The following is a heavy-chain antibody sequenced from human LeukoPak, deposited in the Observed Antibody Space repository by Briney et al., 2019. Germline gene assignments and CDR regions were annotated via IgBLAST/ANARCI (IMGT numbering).Heavy chain of an antibody. CDR1: GFTFSSYS. CDR3: AREHYYDSSGYYYVDAFDI. Sequence: GGSLRLSCAASGFTFSSYSMLWVRQAPGKGLEWVSYISSSSSTIYYADSVKGRFTISRDNAKNSVYLQMNTLRAEDTAVYYCAREHYYDSSGYYYVDAFDIWGQGTMVTVSS. V-gene: IGHV3-48*01. D-gene: IGHD3-22*01. J-gene: IGHJ3*02. CDR2: ISSSSSTI.